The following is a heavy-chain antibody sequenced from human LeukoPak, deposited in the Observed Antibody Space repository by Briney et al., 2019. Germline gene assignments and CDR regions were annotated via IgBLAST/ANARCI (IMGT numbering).Heavy chain of an antibody. CDR2: MNPNTGNT. V-gene: IGHV1-8*01. CDR1: GYTFTSYY. D-gene: IGHD4-17*01. J-gene: IGHJ5*01. Sequence: GASVKVSCKASGYTFTSYYIHWVRQAPGQGLEWMGWMNPNTGNTGYAQNLQGRVTMTRTNSITTAYMELSSLTSDDTAVYYCARGGGGEYLDWFDFWGQGTLVIVSS. CDR3: ARGGGGEYLDWFDF.